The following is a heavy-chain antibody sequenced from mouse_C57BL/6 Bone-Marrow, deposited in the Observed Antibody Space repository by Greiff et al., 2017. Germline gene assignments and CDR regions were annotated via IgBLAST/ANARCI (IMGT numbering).Heavy chain of an antibody. CDR1: GYTFTSYW. Sequence: QVQLQQPGAELVMPGASVKLSCKASGYTFTSYWMHWVKQRPGQGLEWIGEIDPSDSYTNYNQKFKGKSTLTVDKSSSTAYMQLSSLTSEDSAVYYCARTFITTVVAGDYYAMDYWGQGTSVTVSS. CDR3: ARTFITTVVAGDYYAMDY. V-gene: IGHV1-69*01. D-gene: IGHD1-1*01. CDR2: IDPSDSYT. J-gene: IGHJ4*01.